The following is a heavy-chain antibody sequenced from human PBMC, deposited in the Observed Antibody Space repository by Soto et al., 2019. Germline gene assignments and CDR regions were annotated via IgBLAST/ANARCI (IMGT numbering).Heavy chain of an antibody. CDR3: ARDRGIAVAGTGPLDY. V-gene: IGHV3-30*03. CDR1: GFTFSSYG. CDR2: ISYDGSNK. J-gene: IGHJ4*02. Sequence: QVQLVESGGGVVQPGRSLRLSCAASGFTFSSYGMHWVRQAPGKGLEWVAVISYDGSNKYYADSVKGRFTISRDNSKNTLYLQMNSLRAEDTAVYYCARDRGIAVAGTGPLDYWGQGTLVTVSS. D-gene: IGHD6-19*01.